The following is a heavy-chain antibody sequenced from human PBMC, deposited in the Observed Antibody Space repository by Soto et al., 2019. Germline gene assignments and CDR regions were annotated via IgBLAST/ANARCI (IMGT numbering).Heavy chain of an antibody. CDR3: AGAYTYNYAFDY. J-gene: IGHJ4*02. CDR2: IFSAGMT. CDR1: GFTVKGNY. Sequence: GGSLRLSCAASGFTVKGNYVGWARQASGKGMEWVSIIFSAGMTYYTDSVKGRFTISKDISKNTLSLQMNSLRVDDTAVYFCAGAYTYNYAFDYWGLGTPVTVSS. V-gene: IGHV3-53*01. D-gene: IGHD3-16*01.